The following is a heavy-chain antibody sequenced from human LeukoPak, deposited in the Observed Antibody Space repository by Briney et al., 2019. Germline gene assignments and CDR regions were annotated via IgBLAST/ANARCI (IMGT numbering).Heavy chain of an antibody. CDR3: ARLRGWYQYYFDY. V-gene: IGHV4-39*02. J-gene: IGHJ4*02. CDR2: IYYSGGT. CDR1: GGSISSSTSY. D-gene: IGHD6-19*01. Sequence: SETLSLTCTVSGGSISSSTSYWGWLRQPPGKGLEWIGSIYYSGGTYYNPSLMGRVTISVDTSKNHFSLKLSSVTAADTAVYYCARLRGWYQYYFDYWGQGTLVTVSS.